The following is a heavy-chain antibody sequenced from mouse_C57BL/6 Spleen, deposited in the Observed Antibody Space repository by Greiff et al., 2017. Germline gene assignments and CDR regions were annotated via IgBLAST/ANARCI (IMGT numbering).Heavy chain of an antibody. CDR1: GYTFTSYW. CDR2: IDPSDSET. CDR3: ARTRLGMGYFDV. J-gene: IGHJ1*03. Sequence: QVQLKQPGAELVRPGSSVKLSCKASGYTFTSYWMHWVKQRPIQGLEWIGNIDPSDSETHYNQKFKDKATLTVDKSSSTAYMQLSSLTSEDSAVYYCARTRLGMGYFDVWGTGTTVTVSS. V-gene: IGHV1-52*01. D-gene: IGHD2-4*01.